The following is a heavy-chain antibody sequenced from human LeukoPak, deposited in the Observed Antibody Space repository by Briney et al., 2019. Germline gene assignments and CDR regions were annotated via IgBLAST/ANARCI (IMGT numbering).Heavy chain of an antibody. J-gene: IGHJ4*02. CDR2: ISAYNGNT. CDR1: GYTFTSYG. Sequence: ASVKVSCKASGYTFTSYGISWVRQAPGQGLEWMGWISAYNGNTNYAQKLQGRVTMTTDTSTSTAYMELRSLRSDDTAVYYCARDRGAFFGVVTWTLVYFDYWGQGPLVTVSS. V-gene: IGHV1-18*01. D-gene: IGHD3-3*01. CDR3: ARDRGAFFGVVTWTLVYFDY.